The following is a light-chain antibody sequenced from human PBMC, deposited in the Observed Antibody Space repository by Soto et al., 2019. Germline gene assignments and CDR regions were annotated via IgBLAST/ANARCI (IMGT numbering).Light chain of an antibody. V-gene: IGKV3-20*01. CDR2: GAS. Sequence: EIVLTQSPGTLSLFPGERATLSCRASQSLTTRYLAWYQQKPGQAPRLLIYGASSRPTGIPDRFSGSGYGPAFTLTINPLEHEDSAVYSCQLYRSSPTFGQGALLEIK. J-gene: IGKJ5*01. CDR3: QLYRSSPT. CDR1: QSLTTRY.